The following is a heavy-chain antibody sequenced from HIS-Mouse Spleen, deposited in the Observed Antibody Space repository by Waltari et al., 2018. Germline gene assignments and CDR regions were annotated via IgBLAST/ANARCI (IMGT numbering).Heavy chain of an antibody. CDR2: IYYRGGT. D-gene: IGHD6-13*01. CDR1: GGSISSSSYY. V-gene: IGHV4-39*07. Sequence: QLQLQESGPGLVKPSETLSLTCTVSGGSISSSSYYWGWIRQPPGKGLEWIGSIYYRGGTYYTPYLRSRVTISVDTSKNQFSLKLSSVTAADTAVYYCAREIPYSSSWYDWYFDLWGRGTLVTVSS. CDR3: AREIPYSSSWYDWYFDL. J-gene: IGHJ2*01.